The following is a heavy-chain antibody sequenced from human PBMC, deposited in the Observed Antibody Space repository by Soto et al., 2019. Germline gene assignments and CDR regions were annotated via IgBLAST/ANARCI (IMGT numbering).Heavy chain of an antibody. Sequence: SETLSLTCTVSGGSISSRTYYWGWILQPPGKGLEWIGSYSYTGSTYYSPTLKSRVTISVYTSKNHFSLTLSSVTAADTAVYYWARLSEYTFWGNWGKGTLVTLS. D-gene: IGHD3-16*01. J-gene: IGHJ4*02. CDR1: GGSISSRTYY. V-gene: IGHV4-39*02. CDR3: ARLSEYTFWGN. CDR2: YSYTGST.